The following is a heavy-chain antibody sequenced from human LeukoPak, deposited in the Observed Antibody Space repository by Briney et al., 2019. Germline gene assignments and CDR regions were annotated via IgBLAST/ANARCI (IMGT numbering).Heavy chain of an antibody. J-gene: IGHJ5*02. CDR1: GGSVSSGSYY. CDR2: IYYSRNT. CDR3: ARVACADSSCNSPFNWFDP. V-gene: IGHV4-61*01. Sequence: PSETLSLTCTVSGGSVSSGSYYWSWIRQPPGKGLEWIGYIYYSRNTNYNPSLKSRVTISVDTSKNQFSLKLTSVTAADTAVYYCARVACADSSCNSPFNWFDPWGQGTLVTVSS. D-gene: IGHD3-22*01.